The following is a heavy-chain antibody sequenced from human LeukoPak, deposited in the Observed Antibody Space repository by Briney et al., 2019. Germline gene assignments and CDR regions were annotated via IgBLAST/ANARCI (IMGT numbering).Heavy chain of an antibody. J-gene: IGHJ4*02. CDR3: AKTGVRVRGVIIQLDY. CDR1: GFTFSSYW. Sequence: PGGSLRLSCAASGFTFSSYWMNWVRQAPGKGLEWVAFIRYDGSNKYYADSVKGRFTISRDNSKNTLYLQMNSLRAEDTAVYYCAKTGVRVRGVIIQLDYWGQGTLVTVSS. CDR2: IRYDGSNK. D-gene: IGHD3-10*01. V-gene: IGHV3-30*02.